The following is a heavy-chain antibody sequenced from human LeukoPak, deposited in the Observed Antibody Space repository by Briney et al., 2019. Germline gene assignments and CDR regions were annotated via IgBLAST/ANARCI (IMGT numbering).Heavy chain of an antibody. Sequence: KASETLSLTCTVSGGSISSRSYYWGWIRQPPGKGLEWIGSIYYSGITYYNPSLKSRVTISVDTSKKQFSLKLSSVTAADTAVYYCAREDTDMAPGFDYWGQGTLVMVSS. CDR2: IYYSGIT. CDR1: GGSISSRSYY. CDR3: AREDTDMAPGFDY. J-gene: IGHJ4*02. D-gene: IGHD5-18*01. V-gene: IGHV4-39*07.